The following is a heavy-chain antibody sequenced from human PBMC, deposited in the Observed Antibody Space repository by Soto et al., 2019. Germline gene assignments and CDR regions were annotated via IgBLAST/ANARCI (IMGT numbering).Heavy chain of an antibody. D-gene: IGHD3-22*01. CDR2: IYHSGST. CDR1: GGSISSSNW. Sequence: TLSLTCAVSGGSISSSNWWSWVRQPPGKGLEWIGEIYHSGSTNYNPSLKSRVTISVDKSKNQFSLKLSSVTAADTAVYYCATVHYYDSSGYYAFDYWGQGTLVTVSS. V-gene: IGHV4-4*02. CDR3: ATVHYYDSSGYYAFDY. J-gene: IGHJ4*02.